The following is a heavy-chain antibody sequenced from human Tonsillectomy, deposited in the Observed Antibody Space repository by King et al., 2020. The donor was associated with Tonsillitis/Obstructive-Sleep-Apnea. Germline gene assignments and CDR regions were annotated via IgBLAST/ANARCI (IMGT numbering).Heavy chain of an antibody. V-gene: IGHV3-30*18. CDR1: GFTFSSYG. J-gene: IGHJ6*02. CDR3: AQDLDQWLSHYYYGMDV. CDR2: ISYDGSNK. Sequence: VQLVESGGGVVQPGRSLRLSCAASGFTFSSYGMHWVRQAPGKGLERVSVISYDGSNKYYADSVKGRFTISRDNSKNTLYLQMNSLRPEDTAVYYCAQDLDQWLSHYYYGMDVWGQGTTVTVSS. D-gene: IGHD6-19*01.